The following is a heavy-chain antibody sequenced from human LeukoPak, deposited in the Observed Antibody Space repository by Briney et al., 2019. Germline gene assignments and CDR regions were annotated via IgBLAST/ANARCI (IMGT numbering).Heavy chain of an antibody. D-gene: IGHD6-13*01. CDR1: GFTFSSYW. Sequence: GGSLRLSCAASGFTFSSYWMSWVRQAPGKGLEWVANIKQDGSEKYYVDSVKGRFTIFRDNAKNSLYLQMNSLRAEDTAVYYCARDSSSFSYYYYGMDVWGKGTTVTVSS. J-gene: IGHJ6*04. V-gene: IGHV3-7*03. CDR3: ARDSSSFSYYYYGMDV. CDR2: IKQDGSEK.